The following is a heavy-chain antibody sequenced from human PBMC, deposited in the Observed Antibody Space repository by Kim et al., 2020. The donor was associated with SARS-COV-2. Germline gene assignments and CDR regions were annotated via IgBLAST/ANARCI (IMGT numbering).Heavy chain of an antibody. Sequence: SQKCQGRVTITRDTSARTAYMELSSLRSADTAVYYCARAGQNLLWFGVNWGQGTLVTVSS. J-gene: IGHJ4*02. CDR3: ARAGQNLLWFGVN. V-gene: IGHV1-3*01. D-gene: IGHD3-10*01.